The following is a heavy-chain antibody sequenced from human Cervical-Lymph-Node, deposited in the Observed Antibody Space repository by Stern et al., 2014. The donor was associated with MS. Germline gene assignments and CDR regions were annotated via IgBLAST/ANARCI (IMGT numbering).Heavy chain of an antibody. Sequence: QMQLVQSGAEVKKPGASVKIFCKASGNTLTSYYMHWVRQAPGQGLEWMALINPSDATTDYAQKFRGRVTMTRDTSTSTVYLELSSLRSEDTAVYYCAREGESLKNFDDWGQGTLVTVSS. V-gene: IGHV1-46*01. J-gene: IGHJ4*02. CDR1: GNTLTSYY. CDR3: AREGESLKNFDD. CDR2: INPSDATT.